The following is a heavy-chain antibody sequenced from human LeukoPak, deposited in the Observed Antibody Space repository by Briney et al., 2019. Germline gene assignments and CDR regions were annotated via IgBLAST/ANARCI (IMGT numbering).Heavy chain of an antibody. CDR1: GGSIRGSNFY. CDR3: ATWLQMHF. V-gene: IGHV4-39*07. CDR2: IYSTGST. D-gene: IGHD5-24*01. J-gene: IGHJ4*02. Sequence: PSETLSLTCTVSGGSIRGSNFYWGWIRQPPGKGLEWIGTIYSTGSTYYNASLKSRVTISVDTSKNQFSLMLTSVTAADTAVYYCATWLQMHFWGQGTLVTVSS.